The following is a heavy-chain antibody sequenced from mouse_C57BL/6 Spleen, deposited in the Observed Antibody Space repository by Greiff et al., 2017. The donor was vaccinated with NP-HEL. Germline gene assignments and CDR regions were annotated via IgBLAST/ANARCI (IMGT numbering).Heavy chain of an antibody. D-gene: IGHD5-1*01. Sequence: EVQLQQSGPELVKPGASVKISCKASGYTFTDYYMNWVKQRHGKSLEWIGDINPNNGGTSYNQKFKGKATLTVDKSSSTAYMELRSLTSEDSAVYYCAREASTSYFDVWGTGTTVTVSS. CDR3: AREASTSYFDV. J-gene: IGHJ1*03. CDR2: INPNNGGT. CDR1: GYTFTDYY. V-gene: IGHV1-26*01.